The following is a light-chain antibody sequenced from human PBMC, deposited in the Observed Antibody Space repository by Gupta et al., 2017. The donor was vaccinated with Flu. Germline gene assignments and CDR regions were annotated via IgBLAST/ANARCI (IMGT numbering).Light chain of an antibody. V-gene: IGKV3-11*01. Sequence: EIVLTQSPATLSLSPGERATLSCRASQSVSSYLAWYQQKPGQAPRLLIYDASNRATGIPARFSGSGSETDFTLTISSLEPEDFAVYYCLQRSDWPSTFGQGTKLEI. CDR1: QSVSSY. CDR2: DAS. CDR3: LQRSDWPST. J-gene: IGKJ2*02.